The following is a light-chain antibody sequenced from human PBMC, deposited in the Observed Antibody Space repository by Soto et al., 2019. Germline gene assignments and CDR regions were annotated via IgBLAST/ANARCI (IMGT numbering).Light chain of an antibody. CDR2: GAT. CDR3: SSYTTSSTLTVV. V-gene: IGLV2-14*01. Sequence: QSALTQPASVSGSPGQSITISCTGTSSNVGGYNYVSWYQQHPGKAPKLMIYGATYRPSGVSNRFSGSKSGNTASLTISGLQAEDEAEYYCSSYTTSSTLTVVFGGGTKLTVL. CDR1: SSNVGGYNY. J-gene: IGLJ2*01.